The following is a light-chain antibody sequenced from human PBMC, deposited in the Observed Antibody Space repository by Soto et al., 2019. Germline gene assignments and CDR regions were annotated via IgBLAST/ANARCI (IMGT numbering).Light chain of an antibody. V-gene: IGKV1-5*03. J-gene: IGKJ1*01. CDR2: KAS. CDR1: QSISSW. CDR3: QQYNSYSPTWT. Sequence: DIQMTQSPSTLSASVGDRVTITCRASQSISSWLAWYQQKPGKAPKLLIYKASSLESGVPSRFSGSGSGTEFTLTISSLXXDDFATYYCQQYNSYSPTWTFGQGTKVEIK.